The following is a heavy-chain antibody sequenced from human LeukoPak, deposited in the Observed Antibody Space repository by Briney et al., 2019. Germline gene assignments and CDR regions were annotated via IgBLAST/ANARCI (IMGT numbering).Heavy chain of an antibody. Sequence: PSETLSLTCTVSGGSVSSGGYYWSWIRQHPGKGLEWIGYIYYSGSTYYNPSLKSRVTISVDTSKNQFSLKLSSVTAADTAVYYCARERGGYDIDYWGQGTLVTVSS. J-gene: IGHJ4*02. CDR2: IYYSGST. CDR3: ARERGGYDIDY. V-gene: IGHV4-31*03. D-gene: IGHD5-12*01. CDR1: GGSVSSGGYY.